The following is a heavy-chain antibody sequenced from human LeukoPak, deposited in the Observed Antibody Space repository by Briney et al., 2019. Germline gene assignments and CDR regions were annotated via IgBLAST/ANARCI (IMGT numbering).Heavy chain of an antibody. J-gene: IGHJ6*03. CDR1: GFTFSDYY. V-gene: IGHV3-11*04. CDR3: ARVVRRLYCSSTSCLTSYYYYYYMDV. Sequence: GGSLRLSCAASGFTFSDYYMSWIRQAPGKGLEWVSYISSSGSTIYYADSVKGRFTISRDNAKNSLYLQMNSLRAEDTAVYYCARVVRRLYCSSTSCLTSYYYYYYMDVWGKGTTVTVSS. CDR2: ISSSGSTI. D-gene: IGHD2-2*01.